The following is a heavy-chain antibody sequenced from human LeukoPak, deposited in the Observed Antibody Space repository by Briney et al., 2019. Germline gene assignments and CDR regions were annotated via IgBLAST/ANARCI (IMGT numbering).Heavy chain of an antibody. CDR3: ARDVSSLERNDAFDI. Sequence: ASVKVSCKASGYTFTGYYIHWVRQAPGQGLEWMAWINPNSGVTNYAQKFQGRVTMTRDTSISTVYMELSSLISDDTVVYYCARDVSSLERNDAFDIWGQGTMVTVSS. J-gene: IGHJ3*02. CDR2: INPNSGVT. D-gene: IGHD5/OR15-5a*01. V-gene: IGHV1-2*02. CDR1: GYTFTGYY.